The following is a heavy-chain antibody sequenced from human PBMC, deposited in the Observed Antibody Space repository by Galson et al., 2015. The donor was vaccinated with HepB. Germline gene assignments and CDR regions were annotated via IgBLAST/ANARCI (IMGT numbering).Heavy chain of an antibody. J-gene: IGHJ4*02. D-gene: IGHD2/OR15-2a*01. V-gene: IGHV3-74*01. CDR1: GFTFSSYW. CDR2: INPDGSIT. Sequence: SLRLSCAASGFTFSSYWMHWVRQVPGKGLVWVSGINPDGSITNYADSVKGRFTISRDNAKNTLYLQMNSLRAEDTAVYYCVSGLSIESWGQGALVTVSS. CDR3: VSGLSIES.